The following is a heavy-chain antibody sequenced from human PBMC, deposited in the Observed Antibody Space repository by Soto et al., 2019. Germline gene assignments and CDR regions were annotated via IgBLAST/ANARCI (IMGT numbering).Heavy chain of an antibody. CDR3: AKDSTAMVMSFDP. CDR1: GFTFSSYG. D-gene: IGHD5-18*01. Sequence: GGSLRLSCAASGFTFSSYGMHWVRQAPGKGLEWVAVISYDGSNKYYADSVKGRFTISRDNSKTTLYLQMNSLRAEDTAVYYCAKDSTAMVMSFDPWGQGTLVTGSS. CDR2: ISYDGSNK. V-gene: IGHV3-30*18. J-gene: IGHJ5*02.